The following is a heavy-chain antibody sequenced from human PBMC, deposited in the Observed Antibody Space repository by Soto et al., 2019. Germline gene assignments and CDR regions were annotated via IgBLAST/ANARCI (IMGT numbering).Heavy chain of an antibody. CDR2: INPSGGST. CDR3: ARDRPSGTMVRGVPDD. V-gene: IGHV1-46*03. Sequence: ASVKVSCKASGYTFTSYYMPWVRQAPGQGLEWMGIINPSGGSTSYAQKFPGRVTMTRDTSTSTVYMERSSLGSEDTAVYYCARDRPSGTMVRGVPDDWGQGTLVTVSS. J-gene: IGHJ4*02. CDR1: GYTFTSYY. D-gene: IGHD3-10*01.